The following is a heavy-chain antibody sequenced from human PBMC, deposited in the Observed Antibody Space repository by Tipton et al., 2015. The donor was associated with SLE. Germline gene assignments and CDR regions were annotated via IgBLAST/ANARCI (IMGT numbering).Heavy chain of an antibody. D-gene: IGHD2-15*01. V-gene: IGHV4-59*01. Sequence: TLSLTCTVSGGSISSYYWSWIRQPPGKGLEWIGYIYYSGSTNYNPSLKSRVTISVDTSKNQFSLKLRSVTAADTAVYYCARDRGVARGYGMDVWGQGTTVTVSS. J-gene: IGHJ6*02. CDR3: ARDRGVARGYGMDV. CDR1: GGSISSYY. CDR2: IYYSGST.